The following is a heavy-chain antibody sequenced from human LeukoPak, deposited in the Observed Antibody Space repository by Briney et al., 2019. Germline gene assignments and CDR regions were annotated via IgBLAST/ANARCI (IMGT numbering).Heavy chain of an antibody. J-gene: IGHJ4*02. D-gene: IGHD7-27*01. CDR3: ARGKTGDGEFDY. Sequence: SETLSLTCAVYGGSFSGYYWSWIRQPPGKGLEWIGEINHSGSTNYNPSLKSRVTISVDTSKNQFSLKLSSVTAADTAVYYRARGKTGDGEFDYWGQGTLVTVSS. CDR2: INHSGST. CDR1: GGSFSGYY. V-gene: IGHV4-34*01.